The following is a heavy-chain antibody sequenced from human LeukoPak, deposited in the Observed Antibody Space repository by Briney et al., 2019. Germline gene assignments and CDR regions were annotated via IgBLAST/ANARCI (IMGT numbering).Heavy chain of an antibody. Sequence: GRSLRLSCAASGFTFDDYAMHWVRQAPGKGLEWVSGISWNSGSIGYADSVKGRFTISRDNAKNSLYLQMNSLRAEDTALYYCAKDIRRHYDSSGYSHFDYWGQGTLVTVSS. CDR3: AKDIRRHYDSSGYSHFDY. D-gene: IGHD3-22*01. V-gene: IGHV3-9*01. CDR2: ISWNSGSI. CDR1: GFTFDDYA. J-gene: IGHJ4*02.